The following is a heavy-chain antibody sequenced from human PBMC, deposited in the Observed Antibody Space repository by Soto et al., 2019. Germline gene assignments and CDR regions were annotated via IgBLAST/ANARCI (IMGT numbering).Heavy chain of an antibody. Sequence: GGSLRLSCAASGFPFSYYYMSWIRQAPGKGLEWVSYISSSGSTIYYADSVKGRFTISRDNAKNSLYLQMNSLRAEDTAVYYCARTTTSSGWPQRSQYFQHWGQGTLVTVSS. J-gene: IGHJ1*01. V-gene: IGHV3-11*01. CDR2: ISSSGSTI. CDR3: ARTTTSSGWPQRSQYFQH. CDR1: GFPFSYYY. D-gene: IGHD6-19*01.